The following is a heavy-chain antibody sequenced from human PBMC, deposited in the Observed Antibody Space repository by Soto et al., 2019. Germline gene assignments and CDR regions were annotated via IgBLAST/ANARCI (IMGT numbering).Heavy chain of an antibody. CDR1: GFKFGSYG. CDR2: INESGGTT. CDR3: VKDRATIFGVIWKYGMDV. J-gene: IGHJ6*02. D-gene: IGHD3-3*01. Sequence: EEQLLESGGGLVEPGGSLRLSCVASGFKFGSYGMAWVRQAPGKGLEWVSDINESGGTTNYADSVRGRFAISRDNSRNTLDLLMNSLRPEDTAVYYCVKDRATIFGVIWKYGMDVWGQGTTVYVSS. V-gene: IGHV3-23*01.